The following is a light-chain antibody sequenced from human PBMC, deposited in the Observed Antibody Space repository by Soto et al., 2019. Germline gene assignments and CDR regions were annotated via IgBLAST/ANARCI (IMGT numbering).Light chain of an antibody. CDR3: QHYGSSPPWT. V-gene: IGKV3-20*01. J-gene: IGKJ1*01. Sequence: EIVLTQSPGTLSLSPGERATLSCRASQSVSSSYLAWYQQNPAQAPRLLISGASSRATGIPDRFSGSGSGTDFTLTISRLEPEDFAVYYCQHYGSSPPWTFGQGTKVEIK. CDR1: QSVSSSY. CDR2: GAS.